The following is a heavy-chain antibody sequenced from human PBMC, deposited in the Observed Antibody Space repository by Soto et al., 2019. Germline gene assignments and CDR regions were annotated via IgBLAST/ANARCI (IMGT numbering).Heavy chain of an antibody. CDR1: GYSFTSYW. D-gene: IGHD6-13*01. CDR2: IYPGDSDT. J-gene: IGHJ3*02. Sequence: GESLKISCKGSGYSFTSYWIGWVRQMPGKGLEWMGVIYPGDSDTRYSPSFQGQVTISADKSISTAYLQWSSLKASDTAMYYCAREGSSWYVAFDIWGQGTMVTVSS. V-gene: IGHV5-51*01. CDR3: AREGSSWYVAFDI.